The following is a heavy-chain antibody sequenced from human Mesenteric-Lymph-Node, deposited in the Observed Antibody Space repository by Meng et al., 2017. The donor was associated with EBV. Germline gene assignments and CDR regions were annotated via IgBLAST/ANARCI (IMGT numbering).Heavy chain of an antibody. V-gene: IGHV7-4-1*02. CDR1: GYFLTYFG. CDR3: VKDRGFGELFDF. CDR2: ITTNSGHP. J-gene: IGHJ4*02. Sequence: HVQPLPSCSALKNPGAPVKVSCKSSGYFLTYFGLNWVRQAPGQGLEWLRWITTNSGHPAYAQGFTGRLVFSLDTSVNTAFLQINDLKSDDTAIYYCVKDRGFGELFDFWGQGTLVTVSS. D-gene: IGHD3-10*01.